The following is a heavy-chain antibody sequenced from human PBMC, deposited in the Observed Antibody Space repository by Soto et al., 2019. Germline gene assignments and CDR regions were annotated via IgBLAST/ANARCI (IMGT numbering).Heavy chain of an antibody. Sequence: SGPTLVNPTQTLTLTCTFSGFSLSTSGVGVGWIRQPPGKALEWLAVIYWDDDKRYSPSLKSRLTITKDTSKNQVVLTMTNMDPVDTATYYCAHHGYYSYGLDVWGQGTTVTVSS. CDR2: IYWDDDK. J-gene: IGHJ6*02. CDR3: AHHGYYSYGLDV. V-gene: IGHV2-5*02. CDR1: GFSLSTSGVG.